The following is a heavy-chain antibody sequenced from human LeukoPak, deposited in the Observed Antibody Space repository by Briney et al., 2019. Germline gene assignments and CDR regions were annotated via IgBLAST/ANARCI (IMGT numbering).Heavy chain of an antibody. Sequence: PSETLSLTRTVSGGSISSGDYYWSWIRQPPGKGLEWIGYIYYSGSTYYNPSLESRVTISVDTSKNQFSLRLISVTAVDTAVYYCARQGVGATDCWGQGTLVTVSS. V-gene: IGHV4-30-4*01. CDR1: GGSISSGDYY. CDR2: IYYSGST. J-gene: IGHJ4*02. CDR3: ARQGVGATDC. D-gene: IGHD1-26*01.